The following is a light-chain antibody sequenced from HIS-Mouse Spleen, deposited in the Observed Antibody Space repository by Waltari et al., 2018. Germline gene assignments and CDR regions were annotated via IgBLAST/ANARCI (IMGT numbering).Light chain of an antibody. CDR3: SSYTSSSTLVV. J-gene: IGLJ2*01. V-gene: IGLV2-14*03. CDR2: DVS. CDR1: SSDVGGYNY. Sequence: QSALTQPASVSGSPGQSITISCTGTSSDVGGYNYVSWYQQHPGKAPKPMIYDVSNRPSGVSNRFSGSKSGNTASLTISWLQAEDEADYYCSSYTSSSTLVVFGGGTKLTVL.